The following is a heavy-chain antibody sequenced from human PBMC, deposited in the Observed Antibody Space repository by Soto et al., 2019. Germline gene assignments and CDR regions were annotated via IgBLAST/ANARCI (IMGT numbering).Heavy chain of an antibody. D-gene: IGHD5-12*01. V-gene: IGHV4-59*01. Sequence: QVQLQESGPGLVKPSETLSLTCTASGGSISSYSWSWIRQPPGKGLEWIGSIYYSGSTNYNPSLKSRLTISADPSKNHFSLKLSSVTAADTAVYYCARGQWLRLPTLWGQGTLVTVSS. CDR3: ARGQWLRLPTL. CDR1: GGSISSYS. CDR2: IYYSGST. J-gene: IGHJ4*02.